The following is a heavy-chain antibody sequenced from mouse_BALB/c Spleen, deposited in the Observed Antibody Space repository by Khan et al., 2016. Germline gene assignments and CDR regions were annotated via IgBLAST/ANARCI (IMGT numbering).Heavy chain of an antibody. CDR1: GYSITSDYA. CDR2: ISYSGST. CDR3: ARGNLRRYFDY. D-gene: IGHD2-12*01. Sequence: EVQLQESGPGLVKPSQSLSLTCTVTGYSITSDYAWNWIRQFPGNKLEWMGYISYSGSTSYNPSLKSRISITRDTSKNQFFLQLNSVTTEDTATXYCARGNLRRYFDYWGQGTTLTVAS. J-gene: IGHJ2*01. V-gene: IGHV3-2*02.